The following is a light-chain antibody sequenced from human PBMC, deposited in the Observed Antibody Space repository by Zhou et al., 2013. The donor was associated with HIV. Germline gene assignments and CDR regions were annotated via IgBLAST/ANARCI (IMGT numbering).Light chain of an antibody. CDR3: QQYNNWPLT. CDR2: EAS. J-gene: IGKJ4*01. V-gene: IGKV3D-20*02. CDR1: QSVSSGY. Sequence: EIVLTQSPGTLSLSPGERATLSCRASQSVSSGYVAWYQQKPGQAPRLLIYEASIRATGIPARFSGSGSGTDFTVTISRLEPEDFAVYYCQQYNNWPLTFGGGTKVEIK.